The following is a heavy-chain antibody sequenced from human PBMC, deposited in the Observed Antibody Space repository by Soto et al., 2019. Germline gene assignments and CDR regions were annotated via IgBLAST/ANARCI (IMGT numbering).Heavy chain of an antibody. CDR2: INPNNGGT. J-gene: IGHJ4*02. D-gene: IGHD1-26*01. CDR1: GYTFTGYY. Sequence: GASVKVSCKASGYTFTGYYMHWVRQAPGQGLEWMGWINPNNGGTNYAQNFQGWVTLTRDTSAGTVYMQLSSLTSEDTAVYYCARDDSGFSGSHYIDYFNYWGQGALVTVSS. V-gene: IGHV1-2*04. CDR3: ARDDSGFSGSHYIDYFNY.